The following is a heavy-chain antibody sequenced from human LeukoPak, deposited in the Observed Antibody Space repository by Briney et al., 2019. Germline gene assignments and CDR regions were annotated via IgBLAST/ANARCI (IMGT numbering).Heavy chain of an antibody. CDR2: IYHSGST. CDR1: GFTVSSNY. V-gene: IGHV4-30-2*01. CDR3: ARASFLYGMDV. D-gene: IGHD2/OR15-2a*01. J-gene: IGHJ6*02. Sequence: LRLSCAASGFTVSSNYMSWIRQPPGKGLEWIGYIYHSGSTYYNPSLKSRVTISVDRSKNQFSLKLSSVTAADTAVYYCARASFLYGMDVWGQGTTVTVSS.